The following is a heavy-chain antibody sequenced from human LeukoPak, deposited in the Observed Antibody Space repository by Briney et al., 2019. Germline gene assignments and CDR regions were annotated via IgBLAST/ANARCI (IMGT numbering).Heavy chain of an antibody. CDR2: ISGSGGST. D-gene: IGHD3-22*01. V-gene: IGHV3-23*01. Sequence: PGGSLRLSCAASGFTFSSYAMSWVRQAPGKGLEWVSGISGSGGSTNYADSVKGRFTISRDNSKNTLYLQMNSLRAEDTAVYYCAKIKLYYYDSSGYPYYFDYWGQGTLVTVSS. CDR3: AKIKLYYYDSSGYPYYFDY. CDR1: GFTFSSYA. J-gene: IGHJ4*02.